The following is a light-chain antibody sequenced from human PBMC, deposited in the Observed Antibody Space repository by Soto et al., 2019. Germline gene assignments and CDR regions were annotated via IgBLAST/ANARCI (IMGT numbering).Light chain of an antibody. CDR2: DAS. V-gene: IGKV1-33*01. CDR3: QQYDNLRLT. J-gene: IGKJ4*01. CDR1: QDISNY. Sequence: DIQMTQSPSSLSASVGDRVTITCQASQDISNYLNWYQQKPGKAPKLLIYDASNLETVVPSRFSGSGSGTDFTSTISSLQHEDIATYYCQQYDNLRLTFGGGTKVEIK.